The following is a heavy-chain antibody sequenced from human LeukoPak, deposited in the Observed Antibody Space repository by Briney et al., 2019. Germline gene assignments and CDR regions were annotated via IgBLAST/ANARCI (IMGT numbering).Heavy chain of an antibody. CDR3: AKSFGPVIAAAGTGAD. V-gene: IGHV1-18*01. CDR2: ISAYNGNT. D-gene: IGHD6-13*01. J-gene: IGHJ4*02. CDR1: GYTFTSYG. Sequence: GASVKVSCKASGYTFTSYGINWVRQAPGQGLEWMGWISAYNGNTNYAQKFQGRVTMTTDTSTSTAYMELRSLRSDDTAVYYCAKSFGPVIAAAGTGADWGQGTLVTVSS.